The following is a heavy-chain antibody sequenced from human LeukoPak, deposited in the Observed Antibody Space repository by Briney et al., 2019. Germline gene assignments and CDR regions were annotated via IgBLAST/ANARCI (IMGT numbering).Heavy chain of an antibody. J-gene: IGHJ4*02. CDR1: GGSISSYY. D-gene: IGHD2-15*01. CDR2: IKHDRST. Sequence: SETLSLTCTVSGGSISSYYWSWIRQPPGKGLEWIGEIKHDRSTNYNPSLKSRVTIPLDTSKNQFFLNLNSVTAADTAVYYCARGFSGVVARDWGQGTLVTVS. CDR3: ARGFSGVVARD. V-gene: IGHV4-34*01.